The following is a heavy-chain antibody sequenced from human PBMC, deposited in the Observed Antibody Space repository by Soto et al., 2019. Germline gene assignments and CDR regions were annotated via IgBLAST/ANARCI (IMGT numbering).Heavy chain of an antibody. CDR3: AKFNTRIRYFDWFDAFDI. J-gene: IGHJ3*02. Sequence: GGSLRLSCAASGFTFSSYAMSWVRQAPGKGLEWVSAISGSGGSTYYADSVKGRFTISRDNSKNTLYLQMNSLRAEDTAVYYCAKFNTRIRYFDWFDAFDIWGQGTMVTVSS. V-gene: IGHV3-23*01. D-gene: IGHD3-9*01. CDR2: ISGSGGST. CDR1: GFTFSSYA.